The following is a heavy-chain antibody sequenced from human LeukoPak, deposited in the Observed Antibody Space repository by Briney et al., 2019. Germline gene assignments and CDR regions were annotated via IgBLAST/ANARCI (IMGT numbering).Heavy chain of an antibody. D-gene: IGHD6-13*01. CDR1: GFTLDAYA. CDR2: ISWNSGSI. CDR3: ARIATLHLNYPQFYMDV. V-gene: IGHV3-9*01. J-gene: IGHJ6*03. Sequence: QAGGSLRLSCAASGFTLDAYAMHWVRPAPGKGLEWVSGISWNSGSITYADSVTGRFTISRDNAENSVYLQMNSLRTEDTALYYCARIATLHLNYPQFYMDVWGKGTTVTVSS.